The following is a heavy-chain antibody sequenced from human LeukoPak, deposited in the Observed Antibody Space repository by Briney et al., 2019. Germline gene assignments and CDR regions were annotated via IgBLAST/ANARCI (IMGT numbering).Heavy chain of an antibody. CDR1: GGSLSTYY. CDR2: IYYTGST. CDR3: ARASGGYYNNWFDP. Sequence: PSETLSLTCTVSGGSLSTYYWSWLPQPPGKGLEWMGYIYYTGSTNYNPSLKSRVTMSVDTSKSQFSLKLNSVTAADTAVYYCARASGGYYNNWFDPWGQGTLVTVSS. J-gene: IGHJ5*02. D-gene: IGHD3-22*01. V-gene: IGHV4-59*01.